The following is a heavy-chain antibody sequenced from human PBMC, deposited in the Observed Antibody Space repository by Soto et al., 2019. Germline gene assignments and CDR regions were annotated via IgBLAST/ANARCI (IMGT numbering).Heavy chain of an antibody. CDR1: GYTFTSYD. Sequence: ASVKVSCKASGYTFTSYDINWVRQATGQGLEWMGWMNPNSGNTGYAQKFQGRVTMTRNTSISTAYMELSSLRSEDTAVYYCARGLGRGITIFGVVILNYMEVWGKGTTVTVSS. J-gene: IGHJ6*03. CDR3: ARGLGRGITIFGVVILNYMEV. D-gene: IGHD3-3*01. CDR2: MNPNSGNT. V-gene: IGHV1-8*01.